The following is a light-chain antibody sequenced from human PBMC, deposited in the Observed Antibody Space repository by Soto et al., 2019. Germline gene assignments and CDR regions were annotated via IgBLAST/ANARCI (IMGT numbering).Light chain of an antibody. V-gene: IGKV1-39*01. CDR2: GAS. J-gene: IGKJ4*01. CDR3: QQGSFTLT. Sequence: DIQMTQSPSALSASVGDRVTITCRASQSINDYLNWYQQKLGKAPKLLISGASSLQGGVPSRFSGSGSGTDFTLTISSLQPEDFATYYCQQGSFTLTFGGGTKLEIK. CDR1: QSINDY.